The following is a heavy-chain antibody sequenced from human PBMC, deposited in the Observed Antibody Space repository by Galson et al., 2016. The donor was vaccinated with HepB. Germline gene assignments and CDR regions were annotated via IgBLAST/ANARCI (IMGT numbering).Heavy chain of an antibody. V-gene: IGHV3-7*03. CDR3: ARESTACAD. J-gene: IGHJ1*01. Sequence: SLRLSCAASGFTISSNWMNWVRQAPGKGLEWVANINQDASEENYVDSVKGRFIISRDDAENSLYLQMNSLRADDTAMYYCARESTACADWGQGTLVTVSS. D-gene: IGHD2/OR15-2a*01. CDR1: GFTISSNW. CDR2: INQDASEE.